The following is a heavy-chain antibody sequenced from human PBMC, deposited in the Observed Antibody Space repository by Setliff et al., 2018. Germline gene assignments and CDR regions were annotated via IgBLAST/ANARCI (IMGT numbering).Heavy chain of an antibody. V-gene: IGHV3-7*01. CDR3: ARDQAPLGIYWFDP. CDR1: GFAISSCW. D-gene: IGHD5-12*01. Sequence: PGGSLRLSCVASGFAISSCWMSWVRQAPGKGLEWVANIKQDEGEKYYVDTVKGRFTVSRDNAKNSLYLQMNSLRVEDTAVYYCARDQAPLGIYWFDPWGQGTLVTVSS. CDR2: IKQDEGEK. J-gene: IGHJ5*02.